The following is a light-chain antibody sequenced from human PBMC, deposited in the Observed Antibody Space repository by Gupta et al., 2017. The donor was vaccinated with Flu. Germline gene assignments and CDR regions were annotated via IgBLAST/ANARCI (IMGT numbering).Light chain of an antibody. CDR3: QQYAATPLT. J-gene: IGKJ3*01. V-gene: IGKV4-1*01. CDR2: SAS. CDR1: QSIFHDSNRNNY. Sequence: SLDAGAPTNDKSSQSIFHDSNRNNYLAWYQQKPGQPPKLLMHSASARQSGVPDRFSGSGSGTDFPHTTISLQAEDVAVYFCQQYAATPLTFGPGTKVDI.